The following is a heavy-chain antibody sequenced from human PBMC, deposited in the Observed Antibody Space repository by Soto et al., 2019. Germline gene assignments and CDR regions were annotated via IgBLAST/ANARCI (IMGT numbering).Heavy chain of an antibody. CDR3: ARDGIAARAIYYYYGMDV. V-gene: IGHV3-30-3*01. CDR1: GFTFSSYA. Sequence: QVQLVESGGDVVQPGRSLRLSCAASGFTFSSYAMHWVRQAPGKGLEWVAVISYDGSNKYYADSVKGRFTISRDNSKNTLYLQMNSLRAEDTAVYYCARDGIAARAIYYYYGMDVWGQGTTVTVSS. J-gene: IGHJ6*02. D-gene: IGHD6-6*01. CDR2: ISYDGSNK.